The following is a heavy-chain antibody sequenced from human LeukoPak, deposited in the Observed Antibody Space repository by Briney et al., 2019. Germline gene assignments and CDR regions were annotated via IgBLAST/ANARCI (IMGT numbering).Heavy chain of an antibody. CDR2: IYYSGST. CDR1: GGSISSGGYY. V-gene: IGHV4-31*03. CDR3: PRDFGGNGGMDV. D-gene: IGHD4-23*01. Sequence: SQTLSLTCTVSGGSISSGGYYWSWIRQHPGKGLEWIGYIYYSGSTYYNPSLKSRVTISVDTSKNQFSLKLSSVTAADTAVYYCPRDFGGNGGMDVWGKGTTVTVSS. J-gene: IGHJ6*03.